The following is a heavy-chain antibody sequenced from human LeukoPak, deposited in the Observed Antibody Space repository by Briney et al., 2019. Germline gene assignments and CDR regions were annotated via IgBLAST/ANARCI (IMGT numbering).Heavy chain of an antibody. CDR2: INRDGSSP. J-gene: IGHJ4*02. CDR1: GIIFSNYW. V-gene: IGHV3-74*01. CDR3: ARGGGYSYGSFDY. Sequence: GGSLRLSCAASGIIFSNYWMHWVRQAPEKGVVWVSRINRDGSSPSYADSVKGRFTISRVNAKITLYLQLNSLRAEDTAVYYCARGGGYSYGSFDYWGEGTLVTVSS. D-gene: IGHD5-18*01.